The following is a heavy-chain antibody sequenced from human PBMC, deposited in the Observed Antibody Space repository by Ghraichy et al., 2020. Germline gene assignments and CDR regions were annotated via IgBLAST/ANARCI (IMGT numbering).Heavy chain of an antibody. J-gene: IGHJ4*02. V-gene: IGHV1-8*01. CDR3: ARGRRRTPFDY. Sequence: ASVKVSCKASGYTFTSYDINWVRQATGQGLEWMGWMNPNGDNTGYAQKFQGRVIMTGNTSISTAYMELSSLRYEDTAVYYCARGRRRTPFDYWGQGTLVTVSS. CDR1: GYTFTSYD. D-gene: IGHD1/OR15-1a*01. CDR2: MNPNGDNT.